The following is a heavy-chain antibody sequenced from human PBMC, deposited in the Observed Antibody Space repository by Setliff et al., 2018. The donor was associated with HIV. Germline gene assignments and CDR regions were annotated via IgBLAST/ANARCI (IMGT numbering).Heavy chain of an antibody. CDR1: GGSISSYY. J-gene: IGHJ4*02. D-gene: IGHD1-26*01. CDR2: IYYSGST. Sequence: SETLSLTCTVSGGSISSYYWSWIRQPPGKGLEWIGYIYYSGSTNYNPSLKSRVTIPVDTSKTQFSLKLSSVTAADTAKYYCARGRLMGSSVLFFDFWGQGILVTVSS. V-gene: IGHV4-59*08. CDR3: ARGRLMGSSVLFFDF.